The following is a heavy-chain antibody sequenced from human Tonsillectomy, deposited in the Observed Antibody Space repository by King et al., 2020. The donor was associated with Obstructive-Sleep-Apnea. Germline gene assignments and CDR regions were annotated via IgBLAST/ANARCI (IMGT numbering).Heavy chain of an antibody. CDR1: GFTFSNYA. CDR3: AKEDYGGSSQEVRWFDP. V-gene: IGHV3-23*04. CDR2: ISGSGGCT. D-gene: IGHD4-23*01. Sequence: VQLVESGGGLVQPGGSLRLSCVASGFTFSNYAMGWVRQVPGRGLQWVSGISGSGGCTFYADSVKGRVTISSDNSKNTVYLQMCSLRAEDTAVDYCAKEDYGGSSQEVRWFDPWGQGTLVTVSS. J-gene: IGHJ5*02.